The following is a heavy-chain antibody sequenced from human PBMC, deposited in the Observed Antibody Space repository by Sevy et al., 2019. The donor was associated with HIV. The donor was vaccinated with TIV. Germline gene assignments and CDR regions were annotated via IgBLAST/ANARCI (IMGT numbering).Heavy chain of an antibody. CDR1: GVSLSNGAYY. Sequence: SETLSLTCSVSGVSLSNGAYYWSWIRQHPEKGLEWIGYTYYNGNTYYNPSLKSRATISADTCKNQFSLRLSSVTAADTAVYYCSRASLSFFYLDVWGKGTTVTVSS. CDR2: TYYNGNT. CDR3: SRASLSFFYLDV. J-gene: IGHJ6*03. V-gene: IGHV4-31*03.